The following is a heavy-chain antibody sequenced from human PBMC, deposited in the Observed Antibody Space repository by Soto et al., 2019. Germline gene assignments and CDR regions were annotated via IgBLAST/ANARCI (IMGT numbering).Heavy chain of an antibody. Sequence: SETLSLTCSVSGGSMSSLYWSWIRQPPGKGLEWIGDIYFNGATNYNPSLNSRVTMSIDTSKNQISLILTSVTAADTAVYYCARDSRYCTDSGCSIMRDAFDVWGQGTLVTVSS. J-gene: IGHJ3*01. CDR2: IYFNGAT. CDR1: GGSMSSLY. CDR3: ARDSRYCTDSGCSIMRDAFDV. V-gene: IGHV4-59*11. D-gene: IGHD2-15*01.